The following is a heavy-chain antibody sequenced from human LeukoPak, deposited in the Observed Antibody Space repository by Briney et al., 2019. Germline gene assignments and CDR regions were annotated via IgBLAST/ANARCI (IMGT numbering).Heavy chain of an antibody. CDR1: GYSFTSYW. CDR2: IYPGDSDT. V-gene: IGHV5-51*01. CDR3: ARSFSPQSAYSGSQATFDY. D-gene: IGHD1-26*01. J-gene: IGHJ4*02. Sequence: GESLKISCKGSGYSFTSYWIGWVRQMPGKGLEWMGIIYPGDSDTRYSPSFQGQVTISADKSISTAYLQWSSLKASDTAMYYCARSFSPQSAYSGSQATFDYWGQGTLVTVSS.